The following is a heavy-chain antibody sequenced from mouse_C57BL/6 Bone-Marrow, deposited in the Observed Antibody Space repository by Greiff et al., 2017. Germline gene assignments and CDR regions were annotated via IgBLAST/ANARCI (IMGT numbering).Heavy chain of an antibody. J-gene: IGHJ1*03. CDR1: GYTFTDYY. D-gene: IGHD1-1*01. Sequence: VQLQQSGPELVKPGASVKISCKASGYTFTDYYMNWVKQSHGKSLEWIGDINPNNGGTSYNEKFKGKATLTVDKSSSTAYMELRRLTSEDSAVYYCAPVDYYGRRYFDVRGTGTTVTVSS. V-gene: IGHV1-26*01. CDR3: APVDYYGRRYFDV. CDR2: INPNNGGT.